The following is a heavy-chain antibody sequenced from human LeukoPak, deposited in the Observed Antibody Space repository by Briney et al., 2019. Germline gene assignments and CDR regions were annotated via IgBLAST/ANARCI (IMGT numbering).Heavy chain of an antibody. CDR3: TRDFFGSISRY. J-gene: IGHJ4*02. V-gene: IGHV3-49*03. CDR2: IRSKAHGGTT. Sequence: GGSLRLSCTASGFTFGDYAMSWFRQAPGKGLEWVGFIRSKAHGGTTEYAASLKGRFTISRDDSKTIAYLQMNFLKTEDTAVYYCTRDFFGSISRYWGQGTLVTVSS. CDR1: GFTFGDYA. D-gene: IGHD3-3*02.